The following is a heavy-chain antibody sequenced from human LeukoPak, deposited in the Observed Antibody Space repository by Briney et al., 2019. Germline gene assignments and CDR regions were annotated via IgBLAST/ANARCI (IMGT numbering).Heavy chain of an antibody. CDR1: GGSISSGGYY. V-gene: IGHV4-31*03. D-gene: IGHD6-13*01. CDR2: IYYSGST. CDR3: ARVGIASYYFDY. Sequence: SETLSLTCTVSGGSISSGGYYWSWIRQHPGKGLEWIGYIYYSGSTYYNPSLKSRVTISVDTSKNQFSLKLSSVTAADTAVYYCARVGIASYYFDYWGQGTLVTVSS. J-gene: IGHJ4*02.